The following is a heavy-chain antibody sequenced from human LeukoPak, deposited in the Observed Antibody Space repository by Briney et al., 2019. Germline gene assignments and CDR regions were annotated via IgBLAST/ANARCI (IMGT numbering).Heavy chain of an antibody. CDR2: IYFSET. CDR3: ASPSKLVISRGGFDI. J-gene: IGHJ3*02. Sequence: PSETLSLTCTVTGGSSGDTTYYWAWIRQPPGKGLEWIGSIYFSETKYNPSLKSRITISGDTSKNQFSLKLSSVTAADTAVYYCASPSKLVISRGGFDIWGQGTMVTVSA. D-gene: IGHD2-15*01. CDR1: GGSSGDTTYY. V-gene: IGHV4-39*01.